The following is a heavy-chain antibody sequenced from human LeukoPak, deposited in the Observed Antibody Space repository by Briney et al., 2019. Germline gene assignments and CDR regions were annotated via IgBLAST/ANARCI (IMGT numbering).Heavy chain of an antibody. CDR2: LWADGTNH. J-gene: IGHJ4*02. Sequence: GGSLRLSCAASGFTFSSYGMHWVRQAPGKGLEWVAVLWADGTNHYYADSVKGRCTISRDTSKNTLYLQMDSLRAEDTAVYYCARDGPYGDYGQGDYWGQGTLVTVSS. CDR3: ARDGPYGDYGQGDY. V-gene: IGHV3-33*01. CDR1: GFTFSSYG. D-gene: IGHD4-17*01.